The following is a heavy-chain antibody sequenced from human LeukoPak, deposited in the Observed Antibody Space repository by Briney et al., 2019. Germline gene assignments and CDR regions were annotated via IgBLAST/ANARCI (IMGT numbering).Heavy chain of an antibody. Sequence: ASVTVSCKASGYIFSNYGISWVRQAPGQGLEGMGWISANNGNTDYAQKLQGRVTLTTDTSTSTAYMELRSLASDDTAVYYCARDIRMYSSGWFLDYWGQGTLVTVSS. CDR1: GYIFSNYG. J-gene: IGHJ4*02. D-gene: IGHD6-19*01. V-gene: IGHV1-18*01. CDR2: ISANNGNT. CDR3: ARDIRMYSSGWFLDY.